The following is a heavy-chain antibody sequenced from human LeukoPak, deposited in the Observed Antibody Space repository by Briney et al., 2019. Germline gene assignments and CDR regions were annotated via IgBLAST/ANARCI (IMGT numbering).Heavy chain of an antibody. CDR2: IYYSGST. J-gene: IGHJ4*02. CDR1: GGSISSSSYY. CDR3: AGSRGSAMDY. Sequence: PSETLSLTCTVSGGSISSSSYYWGWIRQPPGKGLEWIGSIYYSGSTYYNPSLKSLVTISVDTSKNQFSLKLNSVTAADTAVYYCAGSRGSAMDYWGQGTLVTVSS. V-gene: IGHV4-39*07. D-gene: IGHD3-10*01.